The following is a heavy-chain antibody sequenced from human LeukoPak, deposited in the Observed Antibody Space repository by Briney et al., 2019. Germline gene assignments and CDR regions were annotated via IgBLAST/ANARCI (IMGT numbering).Heavy chain of an antibody. J-gene: IGHJ4*02. V-gene: IGHV1-2*02. CDR3: ARDRRDGYNPYYFDY. CDR2: INPNSGGT. CDR1: GYTFTGYY. D-gene: IGHD5-24*01. Sequence: ASVKVSCKASGYTFTGYYMHWVRQAPGQGLECMGWINPNSGGTNYAQKFQGRVTMTRDTSISTAYMELSRLRSDDTAVYYCARDRRDGYNPYYFDYWGQGTLVTVSS.